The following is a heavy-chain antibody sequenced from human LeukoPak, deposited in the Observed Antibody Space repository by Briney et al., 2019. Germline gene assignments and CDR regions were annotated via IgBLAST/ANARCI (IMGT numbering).Heavy chain of an antibody. CDR2: IYHSGST. CDR3: ARSEVVPYYFDY. J-gene: IGHJ4*02. CDR1: GGSISSGGYY. D-gene: IGHD2-15*01. Sequence: SQTLSLTCTVSGGSISSGGYYWSWIRQPPGKGLEWIGYIYHSGSTYYNPSLKSRVTISVDRSKNQFSLKLSSVTAADTAVYYCARSEVVPYYFDYWGQGTLVTVSS. V-gene: IGHV4-30-2*01.